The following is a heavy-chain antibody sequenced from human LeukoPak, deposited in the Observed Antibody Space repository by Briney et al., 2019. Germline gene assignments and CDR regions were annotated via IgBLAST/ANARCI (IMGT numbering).Heavy chain of an antibody. J-gene: IGHJ5*02. D-gene: IGHD2-2*01. CDR2: ISGSGGSA. Sequence: GGSLRLSCAASGFTFSSYAMSWVRQAPGKGLEWVSAISGSGGSAYYADSVEGRFTISRDNSKNTLYLQMNSLRAEDTAVYYCARGGRGYCSSTSCRVRSWFDPWGQGTLVTVSS. V-gene: IGHV3-23*01. CDR1: GFTFSSYA. CDR3: ARGGRGYCSSTSCRVRSWFDP.